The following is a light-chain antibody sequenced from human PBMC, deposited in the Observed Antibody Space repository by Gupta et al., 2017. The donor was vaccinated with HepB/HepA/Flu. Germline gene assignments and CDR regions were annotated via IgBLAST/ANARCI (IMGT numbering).Light chain of an antibody. V-gene: IGKV4-1*01. Sequence: IVMTQSPDSLAVSLGERATINCKSSQRVLYNSNNKNYLAWYQQKAGQPPKLLISWASTREAGVPDRFSGSGYGTDLTLTISSRRAEDVAVYYCQQDESFPPNFGSGTKVPIK. CDR2: WAS. CDR3: QQDESFPPN. CDR1: QRVLYNSNNKNY. J-gene: IGKJ3*01.